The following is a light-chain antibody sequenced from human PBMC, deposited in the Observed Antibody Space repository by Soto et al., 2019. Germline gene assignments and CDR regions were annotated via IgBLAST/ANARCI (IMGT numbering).Light chain of an antibody. CDR1: SSDVGGYNY. CDR2: EVS. V-gene: IGLV2-8*01. Sequence: QSALPQPLSAYGSPGQSVTISCTGTSSDVGGYNYVSWYQQHPGKAPKLMIYEVSKRPSGVPDRFSGSKSGNTASLTVSGLQAEDEADYYCSSYAVSHNYVFGTGTKVT. J-gene: IGLJ1*01. CDR3: SSYAVSHNYV.